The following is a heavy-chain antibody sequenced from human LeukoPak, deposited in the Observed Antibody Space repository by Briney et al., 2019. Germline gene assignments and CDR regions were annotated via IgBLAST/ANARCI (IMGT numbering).Heavy chain of an antibody. CDR2: ISGSGGST. CDR1: GFTFSSYA. CDR3: AKVRGQLVNPPSKSALYYYYGMDV. V-gene: IGHV3-23*01. J-gene: IGHJ6*02. Sequence: PGGSLRLSCAASGFTFSSYAMSWGRQAPGKGLEWVSAISGSGGSTYYADSVKGRFTISRDNSKNTLYLQMNSLRAEDTAVYYCAKVRGQLVNPPSKSALYYYYGMDVWGQGTTVTVSS. D-gene: IGHD6-6*01.